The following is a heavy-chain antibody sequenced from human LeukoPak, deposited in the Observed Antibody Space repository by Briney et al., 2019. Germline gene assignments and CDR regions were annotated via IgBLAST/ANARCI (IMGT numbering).Heavy chain of an antibody. Sequence: PSETLSLTCAVYGGSFSGYYWSWIRQPPGKGLEWIGEINHSGSTNYNPSLKSRATISVDTSKNQFSLKLSSVTAADTAVYYCARGQNCSSTSCYGPCWSDPWGKGNLDTVSS. CDR3: ARGQNCSSTSCYGPCWSDP. CDR1: GGSFSGYY. V-gene: IGHV4-34*01. J-gene: IGHJ5*02. CDR2: INHSGST. D-gene: IGHD2-2*01.